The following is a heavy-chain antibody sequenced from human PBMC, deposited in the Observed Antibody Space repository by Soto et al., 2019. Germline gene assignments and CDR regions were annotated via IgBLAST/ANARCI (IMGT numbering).Heavy chain of an antibody. CDR3: ARESTVAGTDNWFDS. J-gene: IGHJ5*01. V-gene: IGHV4-4*07. Sequence: QVQLQESGPGLVKPSETLSLTCTVSGAFISGHYWSWIRQPAGKGLEWIGRIYTSGSTKYSPSLKSRATMSVDTSKNQFSLKLNSVTAADTAVYYCARESTVAGTDNWFDSWGQGTLVTVSS. D-gene: IGHD6-13*01. CDR1: GAFISGHY. CDR2: IYTSGST.